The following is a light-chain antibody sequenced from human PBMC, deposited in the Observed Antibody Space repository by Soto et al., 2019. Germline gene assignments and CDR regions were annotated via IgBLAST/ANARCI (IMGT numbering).Light chain of an antibody. CDR1: QSISSG. CDR3: QQYNSYSET. Sequence: DIQMPQSPSTLSASVGDRVTITCRASQSISSGLAWYQQKPGKAPKLLIYDASSLVSGVPSRFSGSGSGTEFTLTISSLQPDDFATYYCQQYNSYSETFGQGTKVDIK. V-gene: IGKV1-5*01. J-gene: IGKJ1*01. CDR2: DAS.